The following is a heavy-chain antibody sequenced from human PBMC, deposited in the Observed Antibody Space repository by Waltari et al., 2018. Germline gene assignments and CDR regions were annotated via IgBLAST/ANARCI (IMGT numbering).Heavy chain of an antibody. Sequence: QVQLQQWGAGLLKPSETLSLTCAVYGGSFSGYYWSWIRQPPGKGLEWIGEISHSGPTNYNPSLKSRVTISLDTSKNQFSLKLSSVTAADTAVYYCARQEIIVEVTGDAFDIWGQGTMVTVSS. D-gene: IGHD2-21*02. CDR2: ISHSGPT. J-gene: IGHJ3*02. CDR1: GGSFSGYY. CDR3: ARQEIIVEVTGDAFDI. V-gene: IGHV4-34*01.